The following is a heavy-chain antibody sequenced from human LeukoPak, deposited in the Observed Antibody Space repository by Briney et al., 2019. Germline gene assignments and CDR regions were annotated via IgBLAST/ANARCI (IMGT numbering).Heavy chain of an antibody. Sequence: PSETLSLTCTVSGASISNSYWTWIRRPPGKGLEWIGSIYSSGSTYYNPPLKSRVTISVDTSKNQFSLKLSSVTAADTAVYYCAREGYCSGGSCFGEYFDYWGQGTLVTVSS. CDR1: GASISNSY. J-gene: IGHJ4*02. CDR2: IYSSGST. CDR3: AREGYCSGGSCFGEYFDY. V-gene: IGHV4-59*12. D-gene: IGHD2-15*01.